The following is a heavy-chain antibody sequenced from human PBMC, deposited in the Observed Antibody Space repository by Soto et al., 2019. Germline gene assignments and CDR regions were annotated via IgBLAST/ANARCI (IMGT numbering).Heavy chain of an antibody. J-gene: IGHJ3*02. CDR2: IWYDGSNK. CDR3: ARGTPYGSGRPYAFDI. D-gene: IGHD3-10*01. CDR1: RFTFRTYG. V-gene: IGHV3-33*01. Sequence: ESGGGVVQPERSLRLSCAASRFTFRTYGMHWVRQTPGTGLEWVAVIWYDGSNKDYADSVKGRFTIFRDNSKNTLYLQMNSLRAEDTAVYYCARGTPYGSGRPYAFDIWGQGTMVTVSS.